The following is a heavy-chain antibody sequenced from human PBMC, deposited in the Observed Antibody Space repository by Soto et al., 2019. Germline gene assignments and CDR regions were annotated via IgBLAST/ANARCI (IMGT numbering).Heavy chain of an antibody. J-gene: IGHJ3*02. CDR3: AKGHRLIVVVAAKEDDAFDI. Sequence: GGSLRLSCSASGFTFSSYAMSWVRQAPGKGLEWVSAISGSGGSTYYADSVKGRFTISRDNSKNTLYLQMNSLRAEDTAVYYCAKGHRLIVVVAAKEDDAFDIWGQGTMVTVSS. V-gene: IGHV3-23*01. CDR1: GFTFSSYA. D-gene: IGHD2-15*01. CDR2: ISGSGGST.